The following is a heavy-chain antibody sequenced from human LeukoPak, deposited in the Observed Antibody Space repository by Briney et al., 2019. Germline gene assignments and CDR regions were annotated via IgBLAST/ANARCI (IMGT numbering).Heavy chain of an antibody. V-gene: IGHV3-23*01. Sequence: GGSLRLSXAASGFTFSSYAMSWVRQAPGKGLEWVSAISGSGGSTYYADSVKGRFTISRDNSKNTLYLQMNSLRAEDTAVYYCANADYYDSSGYYWGGFDYWGQGTLVTVSS. CDR1: GFTFSSYA. D-gene: IGHD3-22*01. J-gene: IGHJ4*02. CDR2: ISGSGGST. CDR3: ANADYYDSSGYYWGGFDY.